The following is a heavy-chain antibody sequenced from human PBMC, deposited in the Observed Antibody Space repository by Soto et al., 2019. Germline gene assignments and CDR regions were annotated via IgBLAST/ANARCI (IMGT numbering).Heavy chain of an antibody. CDR3: ARQVPAAIRLGWFDP. J-gene: IGHJ5*02. CDR2: IYYSGST. CDR1: GCSIRRSTYY. V-gene: IGHV4-39*01. Sequence: SETLSLTCPVSGCSIRRSTYYWGWIRQPPGKGLEWIGSIYYSGSTYYRPSLKSRVTISVDTSKNQFSLKLSSVTAADTAVYYCARQVPAAIRLGWFDPWGQGTLVTV. D-gene: IGHD2-2*02.